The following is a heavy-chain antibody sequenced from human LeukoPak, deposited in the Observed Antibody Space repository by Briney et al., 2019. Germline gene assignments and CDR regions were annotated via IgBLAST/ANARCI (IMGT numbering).Heavy chain of an antibody. CDR2: ISYDGSNK. V-gene: IGHV3-30*18. CDR3: AKDRKKGSTSRPLPADY. Sequence: GRSLRLSCAASGFTFSSYGMHWVRQAPGKGLEWVAVISYDGSNKYYADSVKGRFTISRDNSKNTLYLQMNSLRAEDTAVYYCAKDRKKGSTSRPLPADYWGQGTLVTVSS. CDR1: GFTFSSYG. J-gene: IGHJ4*02. D-gene: IGHD1-14*01.